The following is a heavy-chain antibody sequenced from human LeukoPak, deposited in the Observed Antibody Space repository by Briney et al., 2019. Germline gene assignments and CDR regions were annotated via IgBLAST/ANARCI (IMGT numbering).Heavy chain of an antibody. J-gene: IGHJ4*02. CDR3: ARDKAGIAVAGQGGLDY. V-gene: IGHV1-18*01. CDR1: GYTFTSYG. Sequence: ASVKVSCKASGYTFTSYGISWVGQAPGQGLEWMGWISAYNGNTNYAQKLQGRVTVTTDTSTSTAYMELRSLRSDDTAVYYCARDKAGIAVAGQGGLDYWGQGTLVTVSS. CDR2: ISAYNGNT. D-gene: IGHD6-19*01.